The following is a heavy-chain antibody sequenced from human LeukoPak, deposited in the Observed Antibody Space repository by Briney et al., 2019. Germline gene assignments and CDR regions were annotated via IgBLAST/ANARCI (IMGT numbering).Heavy chain of an antibody. Sequence: ASVKVSCKASGYTFTSYYMRWVRQAPGQGLEWMGIINPSGGSTSYAQKFQGRVTMTRDMSTSTVYMELSSLRSEDTAVYYCATGIGYCDSSGYPFDYWGQGTLVTVSS. CDR3: ATGIGYCDSSGYPFDY. CDR2: INPSGGST. V-gene: IGHV1-46*01. D-gene: IGHD3-22*01. J-gene: IGHJ4*02. CDR1: GYTFTSYY.